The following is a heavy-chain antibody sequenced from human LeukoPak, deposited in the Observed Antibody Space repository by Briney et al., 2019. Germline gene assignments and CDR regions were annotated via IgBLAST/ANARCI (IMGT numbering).Heavy chain of an antibody. CDR3: AKDGLMRFFDY. CDR2: ISNDGNNK. J-gene: IGHJ4*02. D-gene: IGHD2-8*01. V-gene: IGHV3-30*18. CDR1: GFIFSSYD. Sequence: PGGSLRLSCAAPGFIFSSYDMYWVRQAPGKGLEWVAVISNDGNNKQYADSVKGRFTISRDNSKNTLYLQMNSLRADDTAVYHCAKDGLMRFFDYWGQGTLVTVSS.